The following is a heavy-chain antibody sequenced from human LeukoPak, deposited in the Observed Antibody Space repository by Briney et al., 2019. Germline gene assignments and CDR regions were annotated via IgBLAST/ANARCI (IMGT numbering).Heavy chain of an antibody. CDR3: ASTHYDILTPSHYVDF. J-gene: IGHJ4*02. V-gene: IGHV4-39*01. CDR1: GGSITSTSYY. Sequence: SETLSLTCTVSGGSITSTSYYWGWIRQPPGKGLEWIGSMYYGGSTYSNPSLKSRVTISVDTSKNQFSLNLSSVTASDTAVFYCASTHYDILTPSHYVDFWGQGTLVTVSS. CDR2: MYYGGST. D-gene: IGHD3-9*01.